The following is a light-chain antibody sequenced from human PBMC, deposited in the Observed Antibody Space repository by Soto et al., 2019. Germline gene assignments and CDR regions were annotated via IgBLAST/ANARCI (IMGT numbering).Light chain of an antibody. CDR1: QGVSSW. J-gene: IGKJ1*01. CDR2: AAS. Sequence: DIQLTQSPSTLSASVGDRVTITCRASQGVSSWLAWYQQKPGKAPNLLIYAASNLEGGVPSRFTGSGSGTEFTLTISSLQPDDSSTYYCQLYDTYPWTFGEGTKVDIK. CDR3: QLYDTYPWT. V-gene: IGKV1-5*01.